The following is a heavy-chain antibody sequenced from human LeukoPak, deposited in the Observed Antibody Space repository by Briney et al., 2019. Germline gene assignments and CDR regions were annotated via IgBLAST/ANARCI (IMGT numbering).Heavy chain of an antibody. J-gene: IGHJ4*02. CDR3: ASRSPLATII. V-gene: IGHV4-39*01. CDR1: GGSISSSSSY. D-gene: IGHD5-24*01. CDR2: IYYSGST. Sequence: SETLSLTCTVSGGSISSSSSYWGWIRQPPGKGLEWIGSIYYSGSTYYNPSLKSRVTMSVDTSKNRFSLKLSSVTAADTAVYYCASRSPLATIIWSQGTLVTVSS.